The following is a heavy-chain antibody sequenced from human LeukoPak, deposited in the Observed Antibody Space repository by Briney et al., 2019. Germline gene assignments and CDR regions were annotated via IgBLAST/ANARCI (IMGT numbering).Heavy chain of an antibody. D-gene: IGHD6-19*01. CDR1: GYSISTGYY. CDR2: VYHSGST. CDR3: ARDIKGSSGWYLWFDP. Sequence: PSETLSLTCTVSGYSISTGYYWGWVRQPPGKRLEWIGTVYHSGSTNYNPSLKSRVTISVDTSKNQFSLKLSSVTAADTAVYYCARDIKGSSGWYLWFDPWGQGTLVTVSS. J-gene: IGHJ5*02. V-gene: IGHV4-38-2*02.